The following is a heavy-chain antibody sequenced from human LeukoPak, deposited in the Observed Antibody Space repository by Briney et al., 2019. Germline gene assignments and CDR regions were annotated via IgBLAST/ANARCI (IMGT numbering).Heavy chain of an antibody. J-gene: IGHJ5*02. Sequence: GESLKISCETSGYSFTTYWIGWVRQMPGTGLEWVGAIYPDDSDSRYSPSFQGQVVISADRSIRTAYLQWNSLKTSDTAMYYCVGQRGSSETINHFDPWGQGTLVTVSS. D-gene: IGHD4-17*01. CDR2: IYPDDSDS. V-gene: IGHV5-51*01. CDR1: GYSFTTYW. CDR3: VGQRGSSETINHFDP.